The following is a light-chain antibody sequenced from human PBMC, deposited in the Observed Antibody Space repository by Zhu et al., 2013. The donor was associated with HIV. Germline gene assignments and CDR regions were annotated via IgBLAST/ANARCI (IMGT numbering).Light chain of an antibody. V-gene: IGKV3-20*01. CDR3: QQYDRSPLT. J-gene: IGKJ4*01. CDR2: GTS. Sequence: DIVLTQSPGTLSLSPGERATLSCRASQSVDSTFLAWYQQKPGQAPRLLMYGTSNRATGIPDRFSGSGSGTDFTLSISRLEPEDFAVYYCQQYDRSPLTFGGGTTVEIK. CDR1: QSVDSTF.